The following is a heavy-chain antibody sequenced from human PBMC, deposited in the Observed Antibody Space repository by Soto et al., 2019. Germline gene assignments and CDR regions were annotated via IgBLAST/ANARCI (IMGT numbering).Heavy chain of an antibody. CDR1: GDSISRSHW. J-gene: IGHJ4*02. V-gene: IGHV4-4*02. CDR2: ISHSGIT. D-gene: IGHD3-22*01. Sequence: QVQLQESGPGLVRPSGALSVTCAVSGDSISRSHWWSWVRQSPGKGLERIGEISHSGITNYNPSLKSRVTISGDKSKNQLSLKLTSVTAADTAVYYCARVQYDRSGFDHWGQGTLVSVSS. CDR3: ARVQYDRSGFDH.